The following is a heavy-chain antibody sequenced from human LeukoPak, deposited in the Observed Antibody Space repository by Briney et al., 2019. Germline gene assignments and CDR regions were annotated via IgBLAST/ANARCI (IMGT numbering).Heavy chain of an antibody. CDR2: ISGRGGST. J-gene: IGHJ3*02. CDR3: AKVSSSWNDAFDI. Sequence: GGSLRLSCAASGFTFSSYAMSWVRQAPGKGLEWVSAISGRGGSTYYADSVKGRFTISRDNSKNTLYLQMNSLRAEDTAVYYCAKVSSSWNDAFDIWGQGTMVTVSS. V-gene: IGHV3-23*01. D-gene: IGHD6-13*01. CDR1: GFTFSSYA.